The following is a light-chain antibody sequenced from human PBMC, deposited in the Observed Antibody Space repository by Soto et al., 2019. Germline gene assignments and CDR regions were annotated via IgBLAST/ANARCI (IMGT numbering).Light chain of an antibody. CDR1: DSNIGSNS. CDR3: AEWDDSLRACV. J-gene: IGLJ1*01. V-gene: IGLV1-47*02. CDR2: YNN. Sequence: QSVLTQEPSASGTAGQGVTISCSGSDSNIGSNSVYWYQHLPKTAPKLLIYYNNQRPSGVPDRFSGSRSGTSASLAISGIRSEDEADYYCAEWDDSLRACVFGPGTKVTVL.